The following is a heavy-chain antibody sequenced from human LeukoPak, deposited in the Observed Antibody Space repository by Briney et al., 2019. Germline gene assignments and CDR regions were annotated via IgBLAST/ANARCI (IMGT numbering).Heavy chain of an antibody. CDR2: IYSGGST. CDR1: GFTVSSNY. Sequence: GGSLRLSCAASGFTVSSNYMSWVRHAPGKGLEWVSVIYSGGSTYYADSVKGRFTISRDNSKNTLYLQMNSLRAEDTAVYYCARERMVRGVTSYYYYGMDVWGQGTTVTVSS. CDR3: ARERMVRGVTSYYYYGMDV. J-gene: IGHJ6*02. D-gene: IGHD3-10*01. V-gene: IGHV3-53*01.